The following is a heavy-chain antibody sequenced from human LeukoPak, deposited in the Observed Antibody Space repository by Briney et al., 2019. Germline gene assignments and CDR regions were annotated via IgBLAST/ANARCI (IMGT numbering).Heavy chain of an antibody. J-gene: IGHJ6*03. D-gene: IGHD3-10*01. V-gene: IGHV7-4-1*02. CDR1: GYTFTTYA. CDR3: ARARTHGSGSYYSFYYYYYYMDV. CDR2: INTNTGNP. Sequence: ASVKVSCKASGYTFTTYAMNWVRQAPGQGLEWMGWINTNTGNPTYAQGFTGRFVFSLDTSVSTAYLQISSLKAEDTAVYYCARARTHGSGSYYSFYYYYYYMDVWGKGTTVTISS.